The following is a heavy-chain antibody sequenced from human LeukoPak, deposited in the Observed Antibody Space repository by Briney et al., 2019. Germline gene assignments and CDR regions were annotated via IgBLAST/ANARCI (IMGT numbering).Heavy chain of an antibody. CDR3: AKDTATSVLRYFDWLLFRGGYLDY. CDR1: GFTFSSYG. D-gene: IGHD3-9*01. Sequence: PGGSLRLSCAASGFTFSSYGMHWVRQAPGKGLEWVAFIRYDGSNKYYADSVKGRFTISRDNPKNTLYLQMNSLRAEDTAVYYCAKDTATSVLRYFDWLLFRGGYLDYWGQGTLVTVSS. J-gene: IGHJ4*02. V-gene: IGHV3-30*02. CDR2: IRYDGSNK.